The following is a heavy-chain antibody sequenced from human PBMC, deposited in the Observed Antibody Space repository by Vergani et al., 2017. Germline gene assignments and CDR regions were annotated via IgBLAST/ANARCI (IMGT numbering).Heavy chain of an antibody. Sequence: QLQLQESGPGLVKTSATLSLTCSVSGASIRSSNYYWGWIRQPPGKGLEWIASIYYRGSTYYNPSLKSLVTISVETSKNQFSLKLRSVTAADTAVYFCARHSTVEWLVKLGWIDPWGQGILVTVSS. V-gene: IGHV4-39*01. CDR2: IYYRGST. CDR1: GASIRSSNYY. CDR3: ARHSTVEWLVKLGWIDP. D-gene: IGHD6-19*01. J-gene: IGHJ5*02.